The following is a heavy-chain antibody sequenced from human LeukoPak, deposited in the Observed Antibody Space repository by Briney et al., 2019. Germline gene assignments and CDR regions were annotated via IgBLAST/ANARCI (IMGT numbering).Heavy chain of an antibody. Sequence: GGSLRLSCAASGFTFSSYGMHWVRQAPGKGLEWVAVISYDGSNKYYADSVKGRFTISRDNSKNTLYLQMNSLRAEDTAVYYCAKETIAAAGFYYYGMDVWGQGTTVTVSS. V-gene: IGHV3-30*18. D-gene: IGHD6-13*01. CDR3: AKETIAAAGFYYYGMDV. CDR2: ISYDGSNK. J-gene: IGHJ6*02. CDR1: GFTFSSYG.